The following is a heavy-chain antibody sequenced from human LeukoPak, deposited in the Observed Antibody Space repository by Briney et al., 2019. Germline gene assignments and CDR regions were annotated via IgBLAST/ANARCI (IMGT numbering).Heavy chain of an antibody. J-gene: IGHJ6*03. CDR2: IYYSGST. D-gene: IGHD6-6*01. CDR3: ARVAAARPYRYYYYMDV. Sequence: SGTLTLTCAVSGGSISSSYYWSWIRQPPGKELEWIGFIYYSGSTNYNPSLKSRVTISLDTSKNQFSLKLSSVTAADTAVYYCARVAAARPYRYYYYMDVWGKGTTVTVSS. V-gene: IGHV4-61*01. CDR1: GGSISSSYY.